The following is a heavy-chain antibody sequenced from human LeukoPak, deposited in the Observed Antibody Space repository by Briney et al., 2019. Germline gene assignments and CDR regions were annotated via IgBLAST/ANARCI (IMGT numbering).Heavy chain of an antibody. D-gene: IGHD6-13*01. V-gene: IGHV3-33*01. CDR1: GFTFSSYG. J-gene: IGHJ6*02. CDR3: ARIATPQRVYGMDV. Sequence: GRSLRLSCAASGFTFSSYGMHWVRQAPGKGLEWVAVIWYDGSNKYYADSAKGRFTISRDNSKNTLYLQMNSLRAEDTAVYYCARIATPQRVYGMDVWGQGTTVTVSS. CDR2: IWYDGSNK.